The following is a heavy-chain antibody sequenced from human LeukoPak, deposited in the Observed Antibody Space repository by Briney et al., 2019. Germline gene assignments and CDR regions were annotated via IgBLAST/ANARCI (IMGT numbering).Heavy chain of an antibody. V-gene: IGHV4-59*13. Sequence: SETLSLTCTVSGGSLISYHWSWIRQPPEKGLEWIGKIFNSGRTDYNTSVKSRDTISVDTSKNQFTLKLSSVTTADTAVYYCAYSRTGWIYFDSWGQGTLVTVSS. J-gene: IGHJ4*02. CDR2: IFNSGRT. CDR3: AYSRTGWIYFDS. CDR1: GGSLISYH. D-gene: IGHD3/OR15-3a*01.